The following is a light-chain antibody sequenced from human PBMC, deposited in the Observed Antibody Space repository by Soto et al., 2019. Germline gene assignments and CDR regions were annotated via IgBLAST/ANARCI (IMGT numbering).Light chain of an antibody. CDR3: QQYYSYPRT. V-gene: IGKV1-39*01. CDR1: QTISTY. Sequence: DIQMTQSPSSLSASVGDRVTITCRASQTISTYLNWYQQKPGKAPKLLIHAASTLQSGVPSRFSGGGSGTDFTLTISCLQSEDFATYYCQQYYSYPRTFGQGTKVDIK. J-gene: IGKJ1*01. CDR2: AAS.